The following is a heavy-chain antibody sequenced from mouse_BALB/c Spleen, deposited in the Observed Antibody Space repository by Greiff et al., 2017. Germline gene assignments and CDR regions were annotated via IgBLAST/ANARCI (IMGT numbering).Heavy chain of an antibody. V-gene: IGHV1-7*01. CDR2: INPSTGYT. D-gene: IGHD2-12*01. CDR3: ARSAYVSFYAMDY. CDR1: GYTFTSYW. Sequence: QVQLQQSGAELAKPGASVKMSCKASGYTFTSYWMHWVKQRPGQGLEWIGYINPSTGYTEYNQKFKDKATLTADKSSSTAYMQLSSLKSEDSAVYYFARSAYVSFYAMDYWGQGTSVTVSS. J-gene: IGHJ4*01.